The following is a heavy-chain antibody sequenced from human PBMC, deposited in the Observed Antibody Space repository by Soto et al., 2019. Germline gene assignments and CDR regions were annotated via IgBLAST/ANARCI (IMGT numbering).Heavy chain of an antibody. CDR1: GFTFSSYA. CDR2: ISGSGGST. CDR3: AKGQRGGSDAFDIVVVPAAIDY. D-gene: IGHD2-2*01. V-gene: IGHV3-23*01. Sequence: EVQLLESGGGLVQPGGSLRLSCAASGFTFSSYAMSWVRQAPGKGLEWVSAISGSGGSTYYADSVKGRFTISRDNSKNTLYLQMRGLRAEDTAVYYCAKGQRGGSDAFDIVVVPAAIDYWGQGTLVTVSS. J-gene: IGHJ4*02.